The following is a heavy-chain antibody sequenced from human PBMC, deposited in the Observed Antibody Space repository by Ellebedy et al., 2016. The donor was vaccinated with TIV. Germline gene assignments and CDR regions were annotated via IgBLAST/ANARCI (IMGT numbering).Heavy chain of an antibody. V-gene: IGHV1-46*01. Sequence: AASVKVSCKASGYTFTSYYMHWVRQAPGQGLEWMGIINPSGGSTSYAQKFQGRVTMTRDTSISTAYMELSRLRSDDTAVYYCATSRGAAAGIDYWGQGTLVTVSS. D-gene: IGHD6-13*01. CDR1: GYTFTSYY. CDR2: INPSGGST. J-gene: IGHJ4*02. CDR3: ATSRGAAAGIDY.